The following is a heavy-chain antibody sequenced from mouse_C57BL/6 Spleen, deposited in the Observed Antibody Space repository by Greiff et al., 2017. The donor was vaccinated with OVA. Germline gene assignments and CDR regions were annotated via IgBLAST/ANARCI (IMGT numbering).Heavy chain of an antibody. CDR3: ARGYDGYYGVYAMDY. J-gene: IGHJ4*01. D-gene: IGHD2-3*01. Sequence: VKLVESDAELVKPGASVKISCKVSGYTFTDHTIHWMKQRPEQGLEWIGYIYPRDGSTKYNEKFKGKATLTADKSSSTAYMQLNSLTSEDSAVYFCARGYDGYYGVYAMDYWGQGTSVTVSS. CDR1: GYTFTDHT. CDR2: IYPRDGST. V-gene: IGHV1-78*01.